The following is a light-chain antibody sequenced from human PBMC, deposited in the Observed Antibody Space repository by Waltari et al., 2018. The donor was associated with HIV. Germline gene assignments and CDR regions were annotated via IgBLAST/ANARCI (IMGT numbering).Light chain of an antibody. CDR1: QSVGNS. CDR2: GAS. Sequence: EIVLTQSPGSLSVSPGERATLSCRASQSVGNSLAWYPHKPGQAPRRLIYGASTRAAGIPPRFSGSGSGTQVTLSISRLQSEDFAVDYCQHYDNWPPWTFGQGTKVEIK. J-gene: IGKJ1*01. CDR3: QHYDNWPPWT. V-gene: IGKV3-15*01.